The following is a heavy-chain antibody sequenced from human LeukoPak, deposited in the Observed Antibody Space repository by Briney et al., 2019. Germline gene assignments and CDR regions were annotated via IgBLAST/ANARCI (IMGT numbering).Heavy chain of an antibody. CDR3: ARGTVATTYNWFDP. J-gene: IGHJ5*02. V-gene: IGHV6-1*01. D-gene: IGHD1-1*01. CDR2: TYYRSKWYN. Sequence: SQTLSLTCAISGDSVSSNSAAWNWIRQSPSRDLEWLGRTYYRSKWYNDYEVSVKSRITINPDTSKNQFSLQLNSVTPEDTAVYYCARGTVATTYNWFDPWGQGTLVTVSS. CDR1: GDSVSSNSAA.